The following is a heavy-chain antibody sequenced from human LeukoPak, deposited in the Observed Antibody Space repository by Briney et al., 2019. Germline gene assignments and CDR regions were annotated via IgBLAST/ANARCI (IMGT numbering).Heavy chain of an antibody. J-gene: IGHJ3*02. CDR1: GGSISSYY. CDR3: AGLPRSEGAFDI. Sequence: SETLSLTCTVSGGSISSYYWSWIRQPPGKGLEWIGYIYYSGSTNYNPSLKSRVTISVDTSKNQFSPKLSSVTAADTAVYYCAGLPRSEGAFDIWGQGTMVTVSS. D-gene: IGHD3-3*01. CDR2: IYYSGST. V-gene: IGHV4-59*01.